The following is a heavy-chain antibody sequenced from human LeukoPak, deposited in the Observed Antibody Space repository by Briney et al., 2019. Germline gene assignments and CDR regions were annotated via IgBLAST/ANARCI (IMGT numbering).Heavy chain of an antibody. J-gene: IGHJ4*02. CDR3: ARDGPQAVAGFNDH. CDR2: ISSRSVYM. D-gene: IGHD6-19*01. V-gene: IGHV3-21*01. Sequence: GGSLRLSCAASGFTFSTYGMNWVRQAPGKGLEWVSYISSRSVYMYYADSVKDRFTIARDDATNSLYLQMNNLRGDDTALYFCARDGPQAVAGFNDHWGQGILVTVSS. CDR1: GFTFSTYG.